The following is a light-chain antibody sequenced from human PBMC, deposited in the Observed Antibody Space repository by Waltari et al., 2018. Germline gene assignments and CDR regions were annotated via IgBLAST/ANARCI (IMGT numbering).Light chain of an antibody. Sequence: EIVLTQYPGTLSLPPGERVTLSCRASQSVRSTYLAWYQQKPGQAPRLLIYGASTRATGIPDRFSGSGSGTDFTLTISRLEPEDFAVYYCQQYGTSPYTFGQGTKLEI. CDR1: QSVRSTY. V-gene: IGKV3-20*01. CDR2: GAS. J-gene: IGKJ2*01. CDR3: QQYGTSPYT.